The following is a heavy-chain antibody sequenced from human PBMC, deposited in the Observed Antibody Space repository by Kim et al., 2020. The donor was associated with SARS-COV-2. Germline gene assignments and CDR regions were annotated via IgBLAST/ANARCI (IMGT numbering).Heavy chain of an antibody. Sequence: ASVKVSCKASGYTFSNYFIHWVRQAPGQGLEWMGFINPGGGRTRYAQRFEGRLTFTRDTSTSTVYMELSSLRSDDTAVYYCARDQTQEILTSFVSSYGMD. V-gene: IGHV1-46*01. J-gene: IGHJ6*01. D-gene: IGHD3-9*01. CDR3: ARDQTQEILTSFVSSYGMD. CDR1: GYTFSNYF. CDR2: INPGGGRT.